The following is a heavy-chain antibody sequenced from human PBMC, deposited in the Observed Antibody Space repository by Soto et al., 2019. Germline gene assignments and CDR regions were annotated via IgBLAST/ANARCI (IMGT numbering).Heavy chain of an antibody. V-gene: IGHV4-39*02. CDR3: AREFAGFGRFDH. CDR2: IYYSGTT. D-gene: IGHD3-10*01. CDR1: GGSIASADYY. J-gene: IGHJ4*02. Sequence: QLNLQESGPGLVKPSETLSLTCAVSGGSIASADYYWGWIRQPPGKGLEWIGSIYYSGTTYDKPSLKSRVTMSVDTSKNEFSLILRSVTAADTAVFYCAREFAGFGRFDHWGQGSLVTVSS.